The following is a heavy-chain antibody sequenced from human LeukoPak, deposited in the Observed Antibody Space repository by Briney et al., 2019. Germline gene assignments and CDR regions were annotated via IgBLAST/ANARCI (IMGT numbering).Heavy chain of an antibody. CDR3: ARVYYSSSYDYWYFDL. CDR1: GYTFTGYY. D-gene: IGHD6-13*01. V-gene: IGHV1-2*02. J-gene: IGHJ2*01. Sequence: ASVKVSCKTSGYTFTGYYIHWVRQAPGQGLEWMGWINPNSGDTNYAQKFQGRVSMTGDTSISTAYMELSRLRSDDTAVYYCARVYYSSSYDYWYFDLWGRGTLVTVSS. CDR2: INPNSGDT.